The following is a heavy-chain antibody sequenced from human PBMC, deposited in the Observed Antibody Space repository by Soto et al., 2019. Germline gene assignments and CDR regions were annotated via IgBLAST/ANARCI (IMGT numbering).Heavy chain of an antibody. CDR1: VFTFSNYA. CDR3: AKDKGWCASDI. D-gene: IGHD6-19*01. CDR2: TSYDGNNE. J-gene: IGHJ3*02. V-gene: IGHV3-30*18. Sequence: RLSCAASVFTFSNYAMHWVRQAPGKRLEWVALTSYDGNNEYYTGSVKGRFTISRDNSKNTLFMQMKSPRPEDTAVYYCAKDKGWCASDIWGQGTKVTVSS.